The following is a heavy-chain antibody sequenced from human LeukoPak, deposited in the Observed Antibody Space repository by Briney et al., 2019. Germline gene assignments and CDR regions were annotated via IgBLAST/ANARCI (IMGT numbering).Heavy chain of an antibody. CDR2: IIPIFGTA. V-gene: IGHV1-69*05. J-gene: IGHJ2*01. CDR1: GGTFSSYA. Sequence: SVKVSCKASGGTFSSYAISWVRQAPGQGLEWMGGIIPIFGTANYAQKLQGRVTMTTDTSTSTAYMELRSLRSDDTAVYYCARLYDPDGYFDLWGRGTLVTVSS. CDR3: ARLYDPDGYFDL. D-gene: IGHD2-8*01.